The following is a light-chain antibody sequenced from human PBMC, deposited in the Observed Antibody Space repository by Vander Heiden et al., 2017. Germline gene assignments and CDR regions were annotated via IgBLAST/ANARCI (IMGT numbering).Light chain of an antibody. V-gene: IGKV3-11*01. CDR2: DAS. Sequence: EIVSTHSPATLSLSPGERATLSCRASQSVSSYLAWYQQKPGQAPRLLIYDASNRATGIPARFSGSGSGTDFTLTISSLDPEDFAVYYCQHRSNWLTFGGGTKVEIK. CDR3: QHRSNWLT. CDR1: QSVSSY. J-gene: IGKJ4*01.